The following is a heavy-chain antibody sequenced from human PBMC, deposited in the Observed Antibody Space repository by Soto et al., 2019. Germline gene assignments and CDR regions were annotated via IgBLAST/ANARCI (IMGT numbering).Heavy chain of an antibody. CDR3: AREAPMDV. Sequence: GESLKISCKGSGYTFTDYWIGWVRQLPGKGLEWMGIIYPGDSDTRYSPSFQGHVTITVDKSTSTAYLQWNTLTADDTAVYYCAREAPMDVWGQGTTVTVSS. CDR1: GYTFTDYW. CDR2: IYPGDSDT. J-gene: IGHJ6*02. V-gene: IGHV5-51*01.